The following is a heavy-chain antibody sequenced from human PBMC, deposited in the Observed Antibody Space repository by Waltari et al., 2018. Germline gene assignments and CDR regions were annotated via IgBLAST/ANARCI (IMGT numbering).Heavy chain of an antibody. CDR3: ARAGLGSPLQWLQLLDS. CDR1: GFTLNNNY. D-gene: IGHD5-12*01. CDR2: ISAGSGGT. V-gene: IGHV3-53*01. J-gene: IGHJ4*02. Sequence: EVQLVESGGGLIQPGGSLRLSCADSGFTLNNNYMSWVRQAPGKGLEWVSVISAGSGGTFYAESVKGRFTISRDNSKNTLYLDLNRLTAEDTAVYYCARAGLGSPLQWLQLLDSWGRGTLVTVSS.